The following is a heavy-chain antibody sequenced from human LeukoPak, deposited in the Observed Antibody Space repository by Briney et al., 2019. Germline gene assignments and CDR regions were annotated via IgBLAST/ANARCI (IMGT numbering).Heavy chain of an antibody. CDR3: ATSSIYCTTVSCPFEY. CDR2: ICPRDSDT. CDR1: GYSFINNW. D-gene: IGHD2-8*01. Sequence: GESLKISCEASGYSFINNWIAWVRQVPGKGLEWMGIICPRDSDTRYSPSFQGQVTMSADKSISTAYLQWSSLRASDTAIYYCATSSIYCTTVSCPFEYWGQGTLVTVSS. J-gene: IGHJ4*02. V-gene: IGHV5-51*01.